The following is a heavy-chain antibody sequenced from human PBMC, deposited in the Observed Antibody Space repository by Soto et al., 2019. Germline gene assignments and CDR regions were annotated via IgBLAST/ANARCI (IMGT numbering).Heavy chain of an antibody. CDR1: GFTFSSYA. CDR2: SGSGGST. CDR3: AKVPLLAAAVYYFHY. V-gene: IGHV3-23*01. Sequence: GGSLRLSCAASGFTFSSYAMSWVRQAPGKGLEWVSTSGSGGSTYYADSVKGRFTISRDNSKNTLYLQMNSLRAEDTAVYYCAKVPLLAAAVYYFHYWGQGTLVTVSS. D-gene: IGHD6-13*01. J-gene: IGHJ4*02.